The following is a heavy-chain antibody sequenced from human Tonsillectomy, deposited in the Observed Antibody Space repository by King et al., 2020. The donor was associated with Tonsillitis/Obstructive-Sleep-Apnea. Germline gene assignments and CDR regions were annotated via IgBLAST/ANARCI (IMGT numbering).Heavy chain of an antibody. Sequence: VQLQESGPGLVKPSETLSLTCTVSGGSISSYYWSWIRPPPGKGLEWIGYIYYSGSTNCNPSLKSRVTISVDTSKNQFSLKLSSVTAADTAVYYCARAYSSGHWYPYDYWGQGTLVTVSS. V-gene: IGHV4-59*08. CDR2: IYYSGST. D-gene: IGHD6-19*01. CDR1: GGSISSYY. CDR3: ARAYSSGHWYPYDY. J-gene: IGHJ4*02.